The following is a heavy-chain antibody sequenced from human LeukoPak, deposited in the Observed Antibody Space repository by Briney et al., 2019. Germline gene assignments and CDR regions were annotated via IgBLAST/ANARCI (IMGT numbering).Heavy chain of an antibody. D-gene: IGHD6-13*01. V-gene: IGHV1-2*02. Sequence: GSVKVSCKASGYTFTGYYMHWVRQAPGQGLEWMGWINPNSGGTNYAQKFQGRVTMTRDTSISTAYMELSRLRSDDTAVYYCAREGVAAAGNSVDYWGQGTLVTVSS. J-gene: IGHJ4*02. CDR3: AREGVAAAGNSVDY. CDR1: GYTFTGYY. CDR2: INPNSGGT.